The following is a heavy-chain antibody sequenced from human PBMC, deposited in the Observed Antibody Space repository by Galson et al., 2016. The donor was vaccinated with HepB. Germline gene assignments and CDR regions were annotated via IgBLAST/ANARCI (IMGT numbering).Heavy chain of an antibody. J-gene: IGHJ4*02. V-gene: IGHV4-39*01. CDR2: INYSGTT. CDR1: GGSIRSGSSSSSNYY. CDR3: ASLIITGSGNFFGF. Sequence: SETLSLTCTVSGGSIRSGSSSSSNYYWTWVRQPPGEGLEWIGSINYSGTTFYNAPLNIRVTMSVDTSKSQFSLQLTSVTAADTAVYYCASLIITGSGNFFGFWGQGTLVTVSS. D-gene: IGHD3-10*01.